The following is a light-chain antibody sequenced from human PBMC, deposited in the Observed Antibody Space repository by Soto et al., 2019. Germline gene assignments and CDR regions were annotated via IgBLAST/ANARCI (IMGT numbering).Light chain of an antibody. Sequence: AIRMTQSPSSFSASTGDRVTITCRASQGISSYLAWYQQKPGKAPKLLIYAASTLQSGVPSRFSGSGSGTDFTLNISCMQSADFATYYCQLYYSYPMTFGQGTRLETK. CDR2: AAS. J-gene: IGKJ5*01. CDR3: QLYYSYPMT. CDR1: QGISSY. V-gene: IGKV1-8*01.